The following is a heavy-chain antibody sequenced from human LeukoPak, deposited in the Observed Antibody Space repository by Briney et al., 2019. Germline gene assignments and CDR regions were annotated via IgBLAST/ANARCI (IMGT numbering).Heavy chain of an antibody. J-gene: IGHJ4*02. CDR1: GFTVSSNY. Sequence: PGGSLRLSCAASGFTVSSNYMSWVRQAPGKGLEWVSLISGSGGSTYYADSMKGRFTISRDNSKNTLYLQMNSLRAEDTAVYHCAKGQYYYGSGSYHDYWGQGTLVAVSS. CDR2: ISGSGGST. V-gene: IGHV3-23*01. CDR3: AKGQYYYGSGSYHDY. D-gene: IGHD3-10*01.